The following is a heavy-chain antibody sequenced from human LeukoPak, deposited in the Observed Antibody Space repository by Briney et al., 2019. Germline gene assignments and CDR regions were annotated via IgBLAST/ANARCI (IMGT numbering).Heavy chain of an antibody. J-gene: IGHJ4*02. CDR2: ISYDGSNK. CDR3: AREGYYYDSSGYYTTSSFDY. CDR1: GFTFSSYG. Sequence: PGRSLRLSCAASGFTFSSYGMPWVRQAPGKGLEWVAVISYDGSNKYYADSVKGRFTISRDNSKNTLYLQMNSLRAEDTAVYYCAREGYYYDSSGYYTTSSFDYWGQGTLVTVSS. V-gene: IGHV3-30*03. D-gene: IGHD3-22*01.